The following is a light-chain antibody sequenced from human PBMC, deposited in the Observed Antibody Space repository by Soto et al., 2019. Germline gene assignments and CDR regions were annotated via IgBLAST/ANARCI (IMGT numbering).Light chain of an antibody. CDR1: QSVSSY. CDR3: QQRSNWPFT. J-gene: IGKJ3*01. V-gene: IGKV3-11*01. CDR2: DAS. Sequence: EIVLTQSPATLSLSPGERATLSCRASQSVSSYLAWYQQKPGQAPRLLLYDASNRATGIPARFSGSGSGTDFTLTISTLEPEDFAVYYCQQRSNWPFTFGPGTTVDIK.